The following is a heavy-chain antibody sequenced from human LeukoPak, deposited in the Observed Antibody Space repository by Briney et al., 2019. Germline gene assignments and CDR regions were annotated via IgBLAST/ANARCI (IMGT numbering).Heavy chain of an antibody. J-gene: IGHJ6*03. CDR3: AKDKFQYYNYYMDV. CDR1: GFTFSSYG. V-gene: IGHV3-30*02. Sequence: GSLRLSCAASGFTFSSYGMHWVRQAPGKGLEWVAFIRYDGSNKYYADAVKGRFTISRDNSKNTLYLQMNSLRAEDTAVYYCAKDKFQYYNYYMDVWGKGTTVTISS. CDR2: IRYDGSNK.